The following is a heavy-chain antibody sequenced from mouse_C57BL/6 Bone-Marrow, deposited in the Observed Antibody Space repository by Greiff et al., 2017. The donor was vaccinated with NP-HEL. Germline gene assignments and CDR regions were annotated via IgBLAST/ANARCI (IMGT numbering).Heavy chain of an antibody. CDR3: TRGYYGSSPWFAY. CDR1: GYTFTNYW. D-gene: IGHD1-1*01. V-gene: IGHV1-63*01. CDR2: IYPGGGYT. Sequence: VHVKQSGAELVRPGTSVKMSCKASGYTFTNYWIGWAKQRPGHGLEWIGDIYPGGGYTNYNEKFKGKATLTADKSSSTAYMQFSSLTSEDSAIYYCTRGYYGSSPWFAYWGQGTLVTVSA. J-gene: IGHJ3*01.